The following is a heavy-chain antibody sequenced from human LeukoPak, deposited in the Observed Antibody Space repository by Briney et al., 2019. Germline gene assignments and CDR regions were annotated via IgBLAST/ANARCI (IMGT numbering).Heavy chain of an antibody. CDR1: GFTFSSYG. Sequence: GGSLRLSCAASGFTFSSYGMHWVRQAPGKGLEWVAFTRYDGSNKYYADSVKGRFTISRDNSKNTLYLQMNSLRAEDTAVYYCAKGPEGYCSSTSCYTAGWGNYWGQGTLVTVSS. D-gene: IGHD2-2*02. V-gene: IGHV3-30*02. CDR2: TRYDGSNK. J-gene: IGHJ4*02. CDR3: AKGPEGYCSSTSCYTAGWGNY.